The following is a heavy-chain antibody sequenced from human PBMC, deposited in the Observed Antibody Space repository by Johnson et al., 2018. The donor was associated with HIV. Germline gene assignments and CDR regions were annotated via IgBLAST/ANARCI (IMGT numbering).Heavy chain of an antibody. V-gene: IGHV3-33*06. CDR2: IRYDGSNK. CDR3: AKAWELLGRRAALDI. Sequence: QEKLVESGGGVVQPGRSLRLSCAASGITFSSYAMHWVRQAPGKGLEWVAVIRYDGSNKYYADYVKGRFTISRDNSKNTLYLQMESLRVEDTAIYYCAKAWELLGRRAALDIWGQGTMVTVSS. D-gene: IGHD1-26*01. J-gene: IGHJ3*02. CDR1: GITFSSYA.